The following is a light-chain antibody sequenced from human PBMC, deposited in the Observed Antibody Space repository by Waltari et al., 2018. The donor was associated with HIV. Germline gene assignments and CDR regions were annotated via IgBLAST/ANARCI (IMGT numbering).Light chain of an antibody. CDR1: SNAVGRYDY. J-gene: IGLJ1*01. CDR3: SSYVVNSTPYV. V-gene: IGLV2-14*01. Sequence: QSALTQPASVSGSPGQSITISCTGTSNAVGRYDYVPWYQHHPGKAPKLVIYEVTNRPSGISNRFSGSKSGNTASLTISGLQAEDEADYYCSSYVVNSTPYVFGSGTKVTVL. CDR2: EVT.